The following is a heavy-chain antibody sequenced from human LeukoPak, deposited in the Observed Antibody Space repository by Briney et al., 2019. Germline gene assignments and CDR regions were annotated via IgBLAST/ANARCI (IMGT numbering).Heavy chain of an antibody. Sequence: PGGSLRLSCAASGFTFSSYATHWVRQAPGKGLEYVSAISSNGGSTYYANSVKGRFTISRDNSKNTLYLQMGSLRAEDMAVYYCARPYYYGSGSYLYWGQGTLVTVSS. CDR1: GFTFSSYA. V-gene: IGHV3-64*01. J-gene: IGHJ4*02. D-gene: IGHD3-10*01. CDR2: ISSNGGST. CDR3: ARPYYYGSGSYLY.